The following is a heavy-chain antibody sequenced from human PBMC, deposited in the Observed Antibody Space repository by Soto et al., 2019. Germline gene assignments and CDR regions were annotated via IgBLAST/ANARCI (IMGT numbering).Heavy chain of an antibody. CDR1: GRIFSSFP. V-gene: IGHV1-69*06. CDR3: ARVGSRDASNYVLDQ. Sequence: QVQVVQSGAEVKKPGSSVKISCKASGRIFSSFPTSWVRQVPGQGLEWMGGVISASGSVTYAQKFQGRVTMTAVNSACIGYMELTSLTSEDTAIYYCARVGSRDASNYVLDQWGPGTMVTVSS. D-gene: IGHD1-7*01. CDR2: VISASGSV. J-gene: IGHJ1*01.